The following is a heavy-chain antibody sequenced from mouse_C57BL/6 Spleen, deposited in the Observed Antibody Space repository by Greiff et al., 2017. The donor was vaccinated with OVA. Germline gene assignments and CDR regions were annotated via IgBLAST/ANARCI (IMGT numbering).Heavy chain of an antibody. J-gene: IGHJ3*01. CDR2: IYPGDGDT. V-gene: IGHV1-82*01. CDR1: GYAFSSYW. CDR3: FYYGSSLFAY. Sequence: QVQLQQSGPELVKPGASVKISCKASGYAFSSYWMNWVKQRPGKGLEWIGRIYPGDGDTNYNGKFKGKATLTADKSSSTAYMQLSSLTSEDSAVYFCFYYGSSLFAYWGQGTLVTVSA. D-gene: IGHD1-1*01.